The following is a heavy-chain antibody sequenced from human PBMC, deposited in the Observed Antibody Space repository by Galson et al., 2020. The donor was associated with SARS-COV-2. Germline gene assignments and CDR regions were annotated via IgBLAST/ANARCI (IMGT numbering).Heavy chain of an antibody. CDR3: AAVSCSSTSCNDAFDI. D-gene: IGHD2-2*01. CDR1: GYTFTSYY. Sequence: ASVKVSCKASGYTFTSYYMHWVRQAPGQGLEWMGIINPSGGSTSYAQKFQGRVTMTRDTSTSTVYMELSSLRSEDTAVYYCAAVSCSSTSCNDAFDIWGQGTMVTVSS. V-gene: IGHV1-46*01. J-gene: IGHJ3*02. CDR2: INPSGGST.